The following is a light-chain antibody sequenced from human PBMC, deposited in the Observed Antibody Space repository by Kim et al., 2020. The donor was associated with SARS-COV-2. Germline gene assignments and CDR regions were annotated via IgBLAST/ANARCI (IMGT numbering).Light chain of an antibody. V-gene: IGLV2-8*01. Sequence: QSALTQSPSASGSPGQSVTISCTGTSSDVGGYNYVSWYQQHPGKAPKLMIYEVSKRPSGVPDRFSGSKSGNTASLTVSGLQAEDEADYYCSSYAAISNFVFGTGTKVTVL. CDR1: SSDVGGYNY. J-gene: IGLJ1*01. CDR2: EVS. CDR3: SSYAAISNFV.